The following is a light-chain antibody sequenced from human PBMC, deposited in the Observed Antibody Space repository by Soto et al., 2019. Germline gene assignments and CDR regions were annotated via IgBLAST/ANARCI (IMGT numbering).Light chain of an antibody. Sequence: EIVMTQSPATLSVAPGERVTLSCGASQSVSSYLAWYQQKPGQAPRLLIYGASTRATGIPARFSGSGSGTDFTLTISRLEPEDFAVYYCQQYGSSQKTFGQGTKVDIK. V-gene: IGKV3-20*01. CDR1: QSVSSY. CDR3: QQYGSSQKT. J-gene: IGKJ1*01. CDR2: GAS.